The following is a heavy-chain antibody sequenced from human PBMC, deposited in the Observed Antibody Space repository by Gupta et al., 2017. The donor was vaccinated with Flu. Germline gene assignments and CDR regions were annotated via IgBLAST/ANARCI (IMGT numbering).Heavy chain of an antibody. Sequence: EVQLVESGGGLVQPGESLRLSCAASGFTFSNYGMNWVRQAPGRGLEWVAHISSSGTIFYADSVKGRFTISRDNDKNSLHLQMSSLRAEDTAVYYCASLYSVIVNWGQGTLVTVSS. CDR3: ASLYSVIVN. CDR2: ISSSGTI. J-gene: IGHJ4*02. V-gene: IGHV3-48*01. CDR1: GFTFSNYG. D-gene: IGHD1-26*01.